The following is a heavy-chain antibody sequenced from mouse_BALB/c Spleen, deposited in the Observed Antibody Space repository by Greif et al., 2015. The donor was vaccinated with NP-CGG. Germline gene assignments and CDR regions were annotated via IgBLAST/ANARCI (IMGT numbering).Heavy chain of an antibody. CDR2: IYPGDGDT. J-gene: IGHJ1*01. D-gene: IGHD2-3*01. CDR1: GYAFSSSW. Sequence: QVQLQQPGPELVKPGASVKISCKASGYAFSSSWMNWVKQRPGQGLEWIGRIYPGDGDTNYNGKFKGKATLTADKSSSTAYMQRSSLTSVDSAVYFCAYDGYISWYFDVWGAGTTVTVSS. CDR3: AYDGYISWYFDV. V-gene: IGHV1-82*01.